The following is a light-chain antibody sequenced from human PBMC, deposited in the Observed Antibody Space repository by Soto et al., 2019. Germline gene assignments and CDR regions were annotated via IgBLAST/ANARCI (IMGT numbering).Light chain of an antibody. Sequence: QSALTQPASVSGSPGQSITISCTGTSSDVGSYNLVSWYQQHPGKAPKLMIYEGSKRPSGVSNRFSGSMSGNTASLTISGLQAEDEADYYCCSYAGSSTSFGGGTKLTVL. CDR3: CSYAGSSTS. CDR1: SSDVGSYNL. J-gene: IGLJ2*01. V-gene: IGLV2-23*01. CDR2: EGS.